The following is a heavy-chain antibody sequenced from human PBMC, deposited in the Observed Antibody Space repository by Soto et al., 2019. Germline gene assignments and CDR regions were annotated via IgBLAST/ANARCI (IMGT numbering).Heavy chain of an antibody. V-gene: IGHV3-74*01. CDR2: INSDGSST. D-gene: IGHD3-22*01. Sequence: GGCPRLCCAAPGCTLSSFLMDWVRQAPGEGVVWVSRINSDGSSTSYADSVKGRFTISRDNAKNTLYLQMNSLRAEDTAVYYCGRSTYYDSSGYYPIDAFDIWGQGTMVTVSS. CDR3: GRSTYYDSSGYYPIDAFDI. J-gene: IGHJ3*02. CDR1: GCTLSSFL.